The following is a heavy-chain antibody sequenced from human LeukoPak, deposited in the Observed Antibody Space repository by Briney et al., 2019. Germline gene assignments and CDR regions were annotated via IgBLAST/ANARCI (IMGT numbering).Heavy chain of an antibody. V-gene: IGHV3-48*03. CDR1: GFILSAYE. D-gene: IGHD2-21*01. CDR3: ASRRVAVPSTRAFDY. CDR2: ISPTST. Sequence: GGSLRLSCAASGFILSAYEMNWVRQAPGQGLEWVSVISPTSTYYAKSVKGRFTISRDNANNSLYLQMSSLRAEDTAVYYCASRRVAVPSTRAFDYCGQGTLVTVSS. J-gene: IGHJ4*02.